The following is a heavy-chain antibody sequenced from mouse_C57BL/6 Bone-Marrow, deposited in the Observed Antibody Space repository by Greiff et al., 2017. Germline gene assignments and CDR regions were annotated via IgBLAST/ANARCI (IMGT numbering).Heavy chain of an antibody. V-gene: IGHV8-12*01. CDR2: IYWDDDK. Sequence: QVTLKESGPGLLQPSQTLSLTCSFSGFSLSTSGMGVSWIRQPSGKGLEWLAHIYWDDDKRYNPSLKSRLTISKDTSRNQVFLKITSVDTAATATYYCARYDVYYVWFAYWGHGTLVTVSA. CDR1: GFSLSTSGMG. CDR3: ARYDVYYVWFAY. D-gene: IGHD2-3*01. J-gene: IGHJ3*01.